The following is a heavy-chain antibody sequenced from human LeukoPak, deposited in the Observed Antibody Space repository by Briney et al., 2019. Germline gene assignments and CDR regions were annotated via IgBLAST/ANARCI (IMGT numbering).Heavy chain of an antibody. CDR2: ISGSGGST. CDR3: AKYRPCSGGSCYPSVSYYYGMDV. CDR1: GFTFSSYA. D-gene: IGHD2-15*01. J-gene: IGHJ6*02. V-gene: IGHV3-23*01. Sequence: GGSLRLSCAASGFTFSSYAMSGVRQAPGKGVEGVSAISGSGGSTYYADSLKGRFTISRDNSKNTLYLQMNSLRADDTAVYYCAKYRPCSGGSCYPSVSYYYGMDVWGQGTTVTVSS.